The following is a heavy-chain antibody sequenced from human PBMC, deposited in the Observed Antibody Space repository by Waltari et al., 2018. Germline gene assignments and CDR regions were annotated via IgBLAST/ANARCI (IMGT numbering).Heavy chain of an antibody. Sequence: QLQLVQSGAEVKKPGASVKVSCKASGYTFTGYHLHWVRQAPGQGLEWVGWVNTKNGDTNFALGLQARVTMTRDTSLCTAYRRLTRLSSADTAMYYFARGWSIYGRVPESFQRWGQGTLVTVSS. CDR3: ARGWSIYGRVPESFQR. V-gene: IGHV1-2*02. CDR1: GYTFTGYH. CDR2: VNTKNGDT. D-gene: IGHD2-8*02. J-gene: IGHJ1*01.